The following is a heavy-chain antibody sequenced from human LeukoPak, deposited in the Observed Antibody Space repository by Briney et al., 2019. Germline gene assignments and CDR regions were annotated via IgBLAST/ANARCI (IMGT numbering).Heavy chain of an antibody. V-gene: IGHV3-48*03. J-gene: IGHJ4*02. Sequence: GGSLRLSCAASGFTFSSYEMNWVRQAPGKGLEWVSYISSSGSTIYYADSVKGRFTISRDNAKNSLYLQMNSLRAEDTAVYYCARDPGSLPESGSYFDYWGQGTLVTVSS. CDR3: ARDPGSLPESGSYFDY. CDR2: ISSSGSTI. D-gene: IGHD1-26*01. CDR1: GFTFSSYE.